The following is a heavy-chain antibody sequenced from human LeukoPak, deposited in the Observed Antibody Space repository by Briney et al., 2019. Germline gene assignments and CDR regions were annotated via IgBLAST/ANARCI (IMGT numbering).Heavy chain of an antibody. CDR1: GGSISSGDYY. Sequence: SETLSLTCTVSGGSISSGDYYWSWIRQPPGKGLEWIGYIYYSGSTYYNPSLKSRVTISVDTSKNQFPLKLSSVTAADTAVYYCARADGDYVPYYYGMDVWGQGTTVTVSS. CDR3: ARADGDYVPYYYGMDV. D-gene: IGHD4-17*01. CDR2: IYYSGST. V-gene: IGHV4-30-4*01. J-gene: IGHJ6*02.